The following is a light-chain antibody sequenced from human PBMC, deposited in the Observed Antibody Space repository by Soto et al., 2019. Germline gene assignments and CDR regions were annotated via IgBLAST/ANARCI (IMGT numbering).Light chain of an antibody. CDR1: QSVSSH. J-gene: IGKJ5*01. CDR3: QQRSDRLPIT. V-gene: IGKV3-11*01. Sequence: EMVLTQSPATLSLSPGERGTLSCRASQSVSSHLAWYQQKPGQDPRLLIYDAAKRPTGIPARFSGSGSGTDFTLTIRSLEPEDSAVYYCQQRSDRLPITFGQGTRLEIK. CDR2: DAA.